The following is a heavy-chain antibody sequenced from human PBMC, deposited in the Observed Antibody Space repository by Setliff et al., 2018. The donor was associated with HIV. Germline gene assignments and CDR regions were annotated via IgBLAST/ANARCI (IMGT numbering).Heavy chain of an antibody. CDR3: ARGRWDRRYYDSSGYVYGMDV. CDR2: INHSGST. V-gene: IGHV4-34*01. J-gene: IGHJ6*02. D-gene: IGHD3-22*01. CDR1: GGTFSLHY. Sequence: SETLSLTCAVSGGTFSLHYYTWIRQSPLRGLEWIGEINHSGSTNYNPSLKSRVTISVDTSKNQFSLKLSSVTAADTAVYYCARGRWDRRYYDSSGYVYGMDVWGQGTTVTVSS.